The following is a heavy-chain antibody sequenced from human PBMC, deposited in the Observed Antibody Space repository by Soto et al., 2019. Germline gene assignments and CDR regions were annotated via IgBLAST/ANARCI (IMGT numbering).Heavy chain of an antibody. D-gene: IGHD6-6*01. CDR1: GFTFSSYG. V-gene: IGHV3-33*08. CDR2: IWYDGSNK. Sequence: GGSLRLSCAASGFTFSSYGMHWVRQAPGKGLEWVAVIWYDGSNKYYADSVKGRFTISRDNSKNTLYLQMNSLRAEDSAVYYCARGVDSSSSPTNWFDPWGQGTLVTVSS. CDR3: ARGVDSSSSPTNWFDP. J-gene: IGHJ5*02.